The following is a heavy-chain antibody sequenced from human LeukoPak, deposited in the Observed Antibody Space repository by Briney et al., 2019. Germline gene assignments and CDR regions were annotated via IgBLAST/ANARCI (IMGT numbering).Heavy chain of an antibody. CDR2: ISYDGSNK. V-gene: IGHV3-30-3*01. CDR3: ARPVVPAAIRLNWFDP. J-gene: IGHJ5*02. CDR1: GFTFSSYA. Sequence: AGGSLRLSCAASGFTFSSYAMHWVRQAPGKGLEWVGVISYDGSNKYYADSVKGRFTISRDNSKNTLYLQMNSLRAEDTAVYYCARPVVPAAIRLNWFDPWGQGTLVTLSS. D-gene: IGHD2-2*02.